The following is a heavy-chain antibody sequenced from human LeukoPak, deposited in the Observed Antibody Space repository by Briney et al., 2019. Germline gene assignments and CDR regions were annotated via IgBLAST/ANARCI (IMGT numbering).Heavy chain of an antibody. CDR1: GFTFSSYS. CDR2: ISSSSSTI. Sequence: GGSLRLSCAASGFTFSSYSMNWVRQAPGKGLEWVSYISSSSSTIYYADSVKGRFTISRDNAKNSLYLQMNSLRAEDTAVYYCARDRDSGYDWGDYFDYWGQGTLVTVSS. V-gene: IGHV3-48*04. J-gene: IGHJ4*02. CDR3: ARDRDSGYDWGDYFDY. D-gene: IGHD5-12*01.